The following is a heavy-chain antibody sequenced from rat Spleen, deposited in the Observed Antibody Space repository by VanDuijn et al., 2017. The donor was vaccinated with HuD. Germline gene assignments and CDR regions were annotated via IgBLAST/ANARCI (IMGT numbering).Heavy chain of an antibody. Sequence: QVQLKESGPGLVEPSQTLSLTCTISGFSLTNNGVSWVRQPPGKDLEWIAAILSAGSTYYNSVFKSRLSISRDTSKNQVFLKMHSLQTEDTAIYFCTSPFRWFAYWGQGTLVTVSS. J-gene: IGHJ3*01. V-gene: IGHV2S8*01. CDR2: ILSAGST. CDR1: GFSLTNNG. CDR3: TSPFRWFAY.